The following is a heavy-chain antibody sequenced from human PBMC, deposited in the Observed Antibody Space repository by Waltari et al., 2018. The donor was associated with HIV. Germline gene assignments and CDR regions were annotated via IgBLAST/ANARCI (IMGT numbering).Heavy chain of an antibody. V-gene: IGHV1-69*01. CDR3: ARDRSVPQDALDI. Sequence: VQLVQSGADVKKHGSSLKVSCTASGGTFRCLTISWVRQAPGQGLEWMGGIIPILETANYRVKCQGRGTISAGESTSKAYMELRSLRSEDTAVYYCARDRSVPQDALDIWGQGTMVTVSS. CDR2: IIPILETA. J-gene: IGHJ3*02. CDR1: GGTFRCLT. D-gene: IGHD2-2*01.